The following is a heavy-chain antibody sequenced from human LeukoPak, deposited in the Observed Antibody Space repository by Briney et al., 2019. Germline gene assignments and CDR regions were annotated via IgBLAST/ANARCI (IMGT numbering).Heavy chain of an antibody. CDR3: ARGERMVRGVHYGMDV. J-gene: IGHJ6*02. V-gene: IGHV1-2*04. CDR1: GYTFTGYY. Sequence: GASVKVSCKASGYTFTGYYMHWVRQAPGQGLEWMGWINPNSGGTNYAQKFQGWDTMTRDTSISTAYMELSRLRSDDTAVYYCARGERMVRGVHYGMDVWGQGTTVTVSS. D-gene: IGHD3-10*01. CDR2: INPNSGGT.